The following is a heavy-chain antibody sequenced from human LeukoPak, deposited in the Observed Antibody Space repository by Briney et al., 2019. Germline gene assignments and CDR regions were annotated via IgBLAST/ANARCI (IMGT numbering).Heavy chain of an antibody. V-gene: IGHV4-59*01. CDR2: IYYSGST. D-gene: IGHD3-22*01. Sequence: PSGTLSLTCTVSGGSISSYYWSWIRQPPGKGLEWIGYIYYSGSTNYNPSLKSRVTISVDTSKNQFSLKLSSVTAADTAVYYCARARGDYDSSGSDFDYWGQGTLVTVSS. CDR3: ARARGDYDSSGSDFDY. J-gene: IGHJ4*02. CDR1: GGSISSYY.